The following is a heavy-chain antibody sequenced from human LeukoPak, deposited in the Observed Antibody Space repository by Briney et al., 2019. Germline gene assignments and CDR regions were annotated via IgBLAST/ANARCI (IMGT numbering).Heavy chain of an antibody. CDR2: ISAYNGNT. Sequence: ASVKVSCKASGYTFTSCGISWVRQAPGQGLEWMGWISAYNGNTNYAQKLQGRVTMTTDTSTSAAYMELRSLRSDDTAVYYCARQEYYYYGMDVWGKGTTVTVSS. V-gene: IGHV1-18*04. CDR1: GYTFTSCG. CDR3: ARQEYYYYGMDV. J-gene: IGHJ6*04.